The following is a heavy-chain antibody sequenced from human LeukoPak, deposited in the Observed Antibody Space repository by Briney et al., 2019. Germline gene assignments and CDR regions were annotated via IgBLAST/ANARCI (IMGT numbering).Heavy chain of an antibody. V-gene: IGHV3-33*01. CDR2: IWYDGSNK. CDR1: GFTFSSYG. D-gene: IGHD3-22*01. CDR3: ARESEYYYDSSGYYPKGSDY. Sequence: PGGSLRLSCAASGFTFSSYGMHWVRQAPGKGLEWVAVIWYDGSNKYYADSVKGRFTISRDNSKNTLYLQMNSLRAEDTAVYYCARESEYYYDSSGYYPKGSDYWGQGTLVTVSS. J-gene: IGHJ4*02.